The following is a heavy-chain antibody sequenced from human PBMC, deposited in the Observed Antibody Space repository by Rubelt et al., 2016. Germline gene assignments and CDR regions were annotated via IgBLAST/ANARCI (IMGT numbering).Heavy chain of an antibody. CDR2: INHSGST. J-gene: IGHJ6*02. CDR3: AGRPDGLDV. V-gene: IGHV4-34*01. Sequence: QVQLQQWGAGLLKPSETLSLTCAVYGGSFSGYYWSWIRQPPGKGLEWIGEINHSGSTNYNPSLKSRVTISVDTSKNQFSLWLTAVTAADTAVYYCAGRPDGLDVWGQGTTVTVS. CDR1: GGSFSGYY.